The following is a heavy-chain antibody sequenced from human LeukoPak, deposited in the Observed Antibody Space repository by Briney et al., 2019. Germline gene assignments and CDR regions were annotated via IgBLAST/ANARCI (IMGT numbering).Heavy chain of an antibody. CDR3: ARSGRDYGDYDY. CDR1: GSTFSNYG. J-gene: IGHJ4*02. V-gene: IGHV1-18*01. CDR2: ISAYNGNT. D-gene: IGHD4-17*01. Sequence: GASVKVSCKASGSTFSNYGISWVRQAPGQGLEWMGWISAYNGNTNYAQKLQGRVTMTTDTSTSTAYMELRSLRSDDTAVYYCARSGRDYGDYDYWGQGTLVTVSS.